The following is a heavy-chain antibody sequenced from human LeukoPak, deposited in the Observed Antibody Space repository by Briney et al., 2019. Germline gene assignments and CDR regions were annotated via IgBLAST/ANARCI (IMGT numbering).Heavy chain of an antibody. J-gene: IGHJ3*02. V-gene: IGHV4-59*01. CDR2: VDHTGST. CDR1: DDSITMYY. Sequence: SETLSLTCSVSDDSITMYYWTWIRQPPGKGLEWIGYVDHTGSTNFNPSLNGRVSISRDTTKNLFSLRLRSVTAADTAVYYCAKSNGYGLIDIWGRGTMVTVSS. D-gene: IGHD3-22*01. CDR3: AKSNGYGLIDI.